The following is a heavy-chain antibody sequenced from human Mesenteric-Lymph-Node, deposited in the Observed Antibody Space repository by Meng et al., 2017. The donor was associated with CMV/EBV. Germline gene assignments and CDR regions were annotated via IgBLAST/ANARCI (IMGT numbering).Heavy chain of an antibody. J-gene: IGHJ5*02. CDR1: GYTFTTYY. V-gene: IGHV1-46*01. Sequence: ASVKVSCKASGYTFTTYYMHWVRQAPGQGLEWVGLINPSDGTTNYAQRFQGRVTVTRDTSTSTVYMEWSSLRSEDTAVYYCARDPSHLTIFGGVPESWFDPWGQGTLVTVSS. CDR2: INPSDGTT. D-gene: IGHD3-3*01. CDR3: ARDPSHLTIFGGVPESWFDP.